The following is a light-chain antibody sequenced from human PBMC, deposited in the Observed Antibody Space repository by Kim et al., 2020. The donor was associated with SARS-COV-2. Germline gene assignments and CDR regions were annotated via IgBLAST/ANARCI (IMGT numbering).Light chain of an antibody. Sequence: SASVGARVTITRRASQSVVGLVAWYQQKPGKAPTVLISDASTLESGVPSRFSGSGSGTEFTLTISSLQADDFATYYCQQYNLYWTFGQGTKVDIK. CDR3: QQYNLYWT. V-gene: IGKV1-5*01. CDR2: DAS. J-gene: IGKJ1*01. CDR1: QSVVGL.